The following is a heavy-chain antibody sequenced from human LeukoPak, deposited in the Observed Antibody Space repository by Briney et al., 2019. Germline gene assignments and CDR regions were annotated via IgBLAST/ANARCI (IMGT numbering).Heavy chain of an antibody. D-gene: IGHD2-15*01. V-gene: IGHV4-59*12. CDR3: ARLRRGGYSSPFDY. J-gene: IGHJ4*02. Sequence: PSETLSLTCTVSGGSISSYYWSWIRQPPGKGLEWIGYIYYSGSTNYNPSLKSRVTISVDTSKNQFSLKLSSVTAADTAVYYCARLRRGGYSSPFDYWGQGTLVTVSS. CDR2: IYYSGST. CDR1: GGSISSYY.